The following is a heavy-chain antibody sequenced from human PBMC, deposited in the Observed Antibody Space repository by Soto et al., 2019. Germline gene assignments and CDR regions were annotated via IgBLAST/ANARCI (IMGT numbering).Heavy chain of an antibody. V-gene: IGHV4-34*01. CDR3: ARGGIVVVPASYWFDP. CDR1: GGSFSGYY. CDR2: INHSGST. J-gene: IGHJ5*02. Sequence: SETLSLTCAVYGGSFSGYYWSWIRQPPGKGLEWIGEINHSGSTNYNPSLKSRVTISVDTSKNQFSLKLSSVTAADTAVYYCARGGIVVVPASYWFDPWGQGTLVTVSS. D-gene: IGHD2-2*01.